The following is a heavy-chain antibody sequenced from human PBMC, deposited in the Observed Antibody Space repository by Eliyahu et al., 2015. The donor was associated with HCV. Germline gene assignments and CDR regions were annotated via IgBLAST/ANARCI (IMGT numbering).Heavy chain of an antibody. CDR3: ARALSSSWYYFDY. J-gene: IGHJ4*02. D-gene: IGHD6-13*01. CDR2: ISSSSSYI. Sequence: EVHLVESGGGLVKPGGSLRLSCAASGFTFSSYSMNWVRQXPGKGLXWVSSISSSSSYIYYADSVEGRFTISRDNAKNSLYLQMNSLRAEDTAVYYCARALSSSWYYFDYWGQGTLVTVSS. CDR1: GFTFSSYS. V-gene: IGHV3-21*01.